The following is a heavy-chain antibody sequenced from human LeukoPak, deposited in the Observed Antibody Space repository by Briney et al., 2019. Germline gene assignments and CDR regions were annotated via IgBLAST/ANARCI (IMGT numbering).Heavy chain of an antibody. CDR2: ISSSGTTI. V-gene: IGHV3-11*04. CDR1: GFTFGDYY. Sequence: PGGSLRLSCAASGFTFGDYYMTWIRQAPGKGLEWVSYISSSGTTIYYADSVKGRFTISRDNAKNSLYLQMDSLRAEETAVYFCARGVTMVVSSRAFDLWGQGTLVTASS. CDR3: ARGVTMVVSSRAFDL. D-gene: IGHD4/OR15-4a*01. J-gene: IGHJ3*01.